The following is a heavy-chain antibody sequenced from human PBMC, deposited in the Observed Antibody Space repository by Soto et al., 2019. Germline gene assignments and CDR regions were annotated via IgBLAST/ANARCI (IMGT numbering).Heavy chain of an antibody. Sequence: SETLSLSCTVSGGSISSGGDYWSWIRQHPGKGLEWIGYIYYSGSTYYNPSLKSRVTISVDTSKNQFSLKLSSVTAEDTAVYYCARQNCSGGSCSKKRDWFDPWGQGTLVTVSS. V-gene: IGHV4-31*03. CDR2: IYYSGST. J-gene: IGHJ5*02. CDR1: GGSISSGGDY. D-gene: IGHD2-15*01. CDR3: ARQNCSGGSCSKKRDWFDP.